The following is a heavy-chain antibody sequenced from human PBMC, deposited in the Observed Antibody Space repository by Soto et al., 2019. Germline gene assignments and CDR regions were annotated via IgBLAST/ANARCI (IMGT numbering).Heavy chain of an antibody. CDR1: GFTFSSYS. D-gene: IGHD3-22*01. CDR3: ARGHGVVIAEAAFDI. CDR2: ISSSSSYI. V-gene: IGHV3-21*01. J-gene: IGHJ3*02. Sequence: EVQLVESGGGLVKPGGSLRLSCAASGFTFSSYSMNWVRQAPGKGLEWVSSISSSSSYIYYADSVKGRFTISRDNAKNSLYLQMNSLRAEDTAVYYCARGHGVVIAEAAFDIWGQGTMVTVSS.